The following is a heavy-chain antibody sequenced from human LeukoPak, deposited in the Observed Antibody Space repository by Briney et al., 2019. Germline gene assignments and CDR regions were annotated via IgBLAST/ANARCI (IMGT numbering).Heavy chain of an antibody. V-gene: IGHV4-59*01. D-gene: IGHD3-10*01. CDR2: IYYSGST. CDR1: GDSIRSYY. Sequence: SETLSLTCSVSGDSIRSYYWSWIRQSPGKGLEWIGYIYYSGSTKYNPSLKSRVTISVDTSRTQFSLKLTSVTAADTAIYYCARDLDSGAIGSYFGGFDLWGRGTLVTVSS. J-gene: IGHJ2*01. CDR3: ARDLDSGAIGSYFGGFDL.